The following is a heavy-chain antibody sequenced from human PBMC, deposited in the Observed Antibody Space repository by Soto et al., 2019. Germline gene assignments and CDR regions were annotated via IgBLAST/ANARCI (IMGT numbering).Heavy chain of an antibody. Sequence: QVQLVQSGAEVKEPGDSVRVSCEASGYTFTDYYIHWVRQAPGQGLEWMGWINPKFGDTTYAQDFQGRVSMTRDMSISTVYMELSRLTSDDTAIYYCARNIDYYYGPGSGNGHGFWGQGTPVTVFS. J-gene: IGHJ4*03. V-gene: IGHV1-2*02. CDR2: INPKFGDT. CDR1: GYTFTDYY. D-gene: IGHD3-10*01. CDR3: ARNIDYYYGPGSGNGHGF.